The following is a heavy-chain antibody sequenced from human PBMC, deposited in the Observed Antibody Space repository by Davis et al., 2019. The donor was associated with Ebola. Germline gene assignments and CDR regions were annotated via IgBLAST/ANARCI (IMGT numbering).Heavy chain of an antibody. J-gene: IGHJ4*02. CDR2: INPSGGST. V-gene: IGHV1-46*01. CDR3: ARPWGTSWSVHYYCDY. Sequence: ASVKVSCKASGYTFTGYYMHWVRQAPGQGLEWMGVINPSGGSTTYAQKFHGRITMTTDTSTSTVYMELSSLRSEDTAVYYCARPWGTSWSVHYYCDYWGQGTLVTVSS. D-gene: IGHD2-2*01. CDR1: GYTFTGYY.